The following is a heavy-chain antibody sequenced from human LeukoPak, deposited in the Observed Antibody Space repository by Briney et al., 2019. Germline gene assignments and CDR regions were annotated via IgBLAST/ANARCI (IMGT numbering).Heavy chain of an antibody. CDR2: IYHRGST. CDR3: ARGGLTDHFDY. CDR1: GYSISSGYY. D-gene: IGHD4/OR15-4a*01. V-gene: IGHV4-38-2*01. Sequence: SETLSLTCAVSGYSISSGYYWGWIRPPPGKGLEWIGSIYHRGSTYYNPSLKSRVTILVDTSKNQFSLKLSSVTAADTAVYYCARGGLTDHFDYWGQGTLVTVSS. J-gene: IGHJ4*02.